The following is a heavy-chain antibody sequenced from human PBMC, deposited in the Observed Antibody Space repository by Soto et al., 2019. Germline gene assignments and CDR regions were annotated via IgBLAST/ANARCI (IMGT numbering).Heavy chain of an antibody. CDR3: ARESLKETITMTVVIDH. V-gene: IGHV4-4*07. J-gene: IGHJ4*02. CDR1: GDSISSYS. Sequence: PSETLSLTCSVPGDSISSYSWSWIRQPAGKGLEWLGRVYRGTSNYNPSLKSRLIMSLDTSKNQFSLNLRSVTAADTAVYYCARESLKETITMTVVIDHWGQGTQVTVSS. CDR2: VYRGTS. D-gene: IGHD3-22*01.